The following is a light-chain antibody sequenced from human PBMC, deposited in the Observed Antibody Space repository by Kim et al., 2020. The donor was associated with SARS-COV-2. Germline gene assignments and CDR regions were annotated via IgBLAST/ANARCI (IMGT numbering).Light chain of an antibody. V-gene: IGKV1-33*01. CDR3: HQYDKFPQT. CDR1: QDINDY. J-gene: IGKJ1*01. Sequence: ASIGDRVTITCQASQDINDYLDWYQQKPGEVPKLLIYGATRLEAGVPSRFSGSGSGTHFTLTISSLQPEDIATYYCHQYDKFPQTFGQGTKVDIK. CDR2: GAT.